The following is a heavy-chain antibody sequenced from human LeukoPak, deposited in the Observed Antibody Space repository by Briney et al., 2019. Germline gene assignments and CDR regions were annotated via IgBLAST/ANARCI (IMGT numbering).Heavy chain of an antibody. CDR1: GFTFSSYG. Sequence: PGGSLRLSCAASGFTFSSYGMHWVRQAPGKGLEWVAFIRYDGSNKYYADSVKGRFTISRDNSKNTLYLQMNSLRAEDTAVYYCAKDAPAPHTYYYGSGSYYNERNYFDYWGQGTLVTVSS. J-gene: IGHJ4*02. CDR3: AKDAPAPHTYYYGSGSYYNERNYFDY. CDR2: IRYDGSNK. D-gene: IGHD3-10*01. V-gene: IGHV3-30*02.